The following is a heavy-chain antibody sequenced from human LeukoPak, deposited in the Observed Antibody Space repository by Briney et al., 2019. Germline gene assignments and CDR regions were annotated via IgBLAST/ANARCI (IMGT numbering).Heavy chain of an antibody. CDR1: GFTFSSYE. V-gene: IGHV3-48*03. Sequence: GGSLRLSCAASGFTFSSYEMNWVRQAPGKGLEWVSYISSSGSTIYYADSVKVRFTISRDNAKNSLYLQMSSLRAEDTAVYYCARGDYGDYXXXDLXGXGTXVTX. D-gene: IGHD4-17*01. CDR2: ISSSGSTI. CDR3: ARGDYGDYXXXDL. J-gene: IGHJ2*01.